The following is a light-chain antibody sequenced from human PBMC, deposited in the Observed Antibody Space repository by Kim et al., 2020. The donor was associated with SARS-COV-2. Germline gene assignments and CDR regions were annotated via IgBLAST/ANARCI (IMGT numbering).Light chain of an antibody. V-gene: IGKV1D-12*01. CDR3: QQSDTFPLT. CDR2: SAS. CDR1: QDINRW. J-gene: IGKJ4*01. Sequence: DIQMTQSPSSVSASVGDRVTITCRASQDINRWLAWFQQKPGKAPKLLIYSASTLQCGVPSRFSGSGSGTFFTLTISDLQPEDFATYYCQQSDTFPLTFGGGTKVDIK.